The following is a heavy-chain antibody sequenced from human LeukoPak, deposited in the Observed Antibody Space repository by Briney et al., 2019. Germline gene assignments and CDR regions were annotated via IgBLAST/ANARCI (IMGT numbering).Heavy chain of an antibody. CDR1: GFTFSSYW. CDR3: VKDLGADYCLFDY. V-gene: IGHV3-74*01. CDR2: IDSDGSST. J-gene: IGHJ4*02. D-gene: IGHD2/OR15-2a*01. Sequence: PGGSLRLSCAASGFTFSSYWMHWVRQAPGKGLVWVSRIDSDGSSTIYADSVKGRFTISRDNSRNTLYMQLNSLRAEDTAIYYCVKDLGADYCLFDYWGQGTLVTVSS.